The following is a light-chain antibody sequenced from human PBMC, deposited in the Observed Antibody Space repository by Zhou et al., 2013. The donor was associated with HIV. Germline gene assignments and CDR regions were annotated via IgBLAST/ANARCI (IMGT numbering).Light chain of an antibody. CDR1: QDIRNE. CDR3: LQDNNYPRT. J-gene: IGKJ1*01. CDR2: GAS. V-gene: IGKV1-6*01. Sequence: AIQMTQSPSSLSASVGDRVTITCRASQDIRNELGWYQQKPGKAPKVLIYGASSLQSGVPSRFSGSGSGTDFTLTISSLQPEDFATYYCLQDNNYPRTFGQGTKV.